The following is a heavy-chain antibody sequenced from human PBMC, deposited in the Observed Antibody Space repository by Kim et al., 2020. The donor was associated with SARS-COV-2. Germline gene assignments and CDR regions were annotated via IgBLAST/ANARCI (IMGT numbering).Heavy chain of an antibody. D-gene: IGHD3-10*02. V-gene: IGHV1-2*06. CDR3: ARDHVDRKNYYYGMDV. J-gene: IGHJ6*02. CDR1: GYTFTGYY. Sequence: ASVKVSCKASGYTFTGYYMHWVRQAPGQGLEWMGRINPNSGGTNYAQKFQGRVTMTRDTSISTAYMELSRLRSDDTAVYYCARDHVDRKNYYYGMDVWGQGTTVTVSS. CDR2: INPNSGGT.